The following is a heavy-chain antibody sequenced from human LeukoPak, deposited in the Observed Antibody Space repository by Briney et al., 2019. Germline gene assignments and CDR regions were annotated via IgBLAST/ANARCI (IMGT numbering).Heavy chain of an antibody. D-gene: IGHD2-21*01. J-gene: IGHJ4*02. V-gene: IGHV4-4*09. CDR3: ATSNDAKIAPFDH. CDR2: IDTKGET. Sequence: SETLSLTCTVSGVSMSAYQWSWVRQSPEKGLEWIGCIDTKGETSYNPSLKSRVTTSVDTSKSQFSLRLTSVTAADTAVYYCATSNDAKIAPFDHWGQGAPVTVSS. CDR1: GVSMSAYQ.